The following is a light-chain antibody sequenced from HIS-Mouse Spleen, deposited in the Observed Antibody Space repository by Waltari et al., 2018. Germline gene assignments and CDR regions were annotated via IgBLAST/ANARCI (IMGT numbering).Light chain of an antibody. V-gene: IGLV2-11*01. Sequence: QSALTQPRSVSGSPGQSVTISCTGTSSDVGGYNYVSWYQRHTGKAPKLMIYDVSKRPSGVPGRVSGSKSGNTASLTISGLQAEDEADYYCCSYAGSYTGVFGTGTKVTVL. CDR2: DVS. CDR1: SSDVGGYNY. CDR3: CSYAGSYTGV. J-gene: IGLJ1*01.